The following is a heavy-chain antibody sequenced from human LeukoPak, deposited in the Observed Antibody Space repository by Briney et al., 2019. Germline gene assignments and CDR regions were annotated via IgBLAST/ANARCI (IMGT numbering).Heavy chain of an antibody. CDR3: AKDKNWNVCDY. CDR2: INRDGSVK. V-gene: IGHV3-7*01. CDR1: GFTFRSYW. Sequence: QPGGSLRLSCAVSGFTFRSYWMIWFRQAPGKGLEWVAHINRDGSVKNYVDSVKGRFTISRDNANNFLYLQMNSLRAEDTAVYYCAKDKNWNVCDYWGRGTLVTVSS. D-gene: IGHD1-1*01. J-gene: IGHJ4*02.